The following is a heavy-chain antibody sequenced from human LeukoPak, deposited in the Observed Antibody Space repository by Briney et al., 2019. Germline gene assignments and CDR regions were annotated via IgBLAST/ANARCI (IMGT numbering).Heavy chain of an antibody. CDR1: GFTFSSYS. V-gene: IGHV3-21*01. CDR3: TRVATRTAISYYDFWSGPFDY. J-gene: IGHJ4*02. Sequence: GGSLRLSCAASGFTFSSYSMNWVRQAPGKGLEWVSSISSSSSYIYYADAVKGGFTISRDNAKNSLYLQMNSLRAEDTAVYYCTRVATRTAISYYDFWSGPFDYWGQGTLVTVSS. D-gene: IGHD3-3*01. CDR2: ISSSSSYI.